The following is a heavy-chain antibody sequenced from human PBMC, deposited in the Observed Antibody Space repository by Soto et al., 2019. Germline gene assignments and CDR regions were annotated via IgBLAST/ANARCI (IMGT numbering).Heavy chain of an antibody. CDR2: IFYSGST. CDR1: GGSISGHY. J-gene: IGHJ4*02. Sequence: QVQLQGSGPGLVKPSGTLSLTCTVSGGSISGHYWIWIRQSPGKRLEWIGYIFYSGSTNYNPSLKSRVTLSVDTSKNQFALRLSSVTAADTAVYYCARVGSSGWSPDYWGQGTLVTVSS. D-gene: IGHD6-19*01. CDR3: ARVGSSGWSPDY. V-gene: IGHV4-59*11.